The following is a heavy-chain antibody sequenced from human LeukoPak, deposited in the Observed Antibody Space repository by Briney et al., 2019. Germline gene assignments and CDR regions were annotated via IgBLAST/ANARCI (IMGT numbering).Heavy chain of an antibody. CDR2: INHSGGT. Sequence: GSLRLSCAVSGITLSNYGMSWVRQAPGKGLEWIGEINHSGGTNYNPSLKSRVTISVDTSKNQFSLKLSSVTAADTAVYYCARDSLGFDYWGQGTLVTVSS. CDR3: ARDSLGFDY. D-gene: IGHD3-22*01. CDR1: GITLSNYG. J-gene: IGHJ4*02. V-gene: IGHV4-34*01.